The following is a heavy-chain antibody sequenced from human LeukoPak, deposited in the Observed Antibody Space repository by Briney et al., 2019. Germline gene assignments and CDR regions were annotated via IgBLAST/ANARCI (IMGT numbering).Heavy chain of an antibody. D-gene: IGHD2-15*01. CDR3: AHSSGGGSKVDAFDI. V-gene: IGHV2-5*01. CDR2: IYWNDDK. Sequence: SGPTLVKPTQTLTLTCTFSGFSLSTSGVGVGWIRQPPGKALEWLALIYWNDDKRYSPSLKSRLTITKDTSKNQVVLTMTNVDPVDTATYYCAHSSGGGSKVDAFDIWGQGTMVTVSS. J-gene: IGHJ3*02. CDR1: GFSLSTSGVG.